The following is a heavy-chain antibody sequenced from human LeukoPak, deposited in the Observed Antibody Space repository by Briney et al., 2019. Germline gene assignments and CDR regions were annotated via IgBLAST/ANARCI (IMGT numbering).Heavy chain of an antibody. J-gene: IGHJ4*02. V-gene: IGHV4-39*01. D-gene: IGHD1-26*01. Sequence: SETLSLTCTVSGGSISSYYWGWIRQPPGKGLEWIGSIYYSGSTYYNPSLKSRVTISVDTSKNQFSLKLSSVTAADTAVYYCARHYSGSYEPPDYWGQGTLVTVSS. CDR1: GGSISSYY. CDR3: ARHYSGSYEPPDY. CDR2: IYYSGST.